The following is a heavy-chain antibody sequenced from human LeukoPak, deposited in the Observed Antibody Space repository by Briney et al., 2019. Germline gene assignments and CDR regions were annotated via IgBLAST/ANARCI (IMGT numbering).Heavy chain of an antibody. CDR1: GFTFDDYA. V-gene: IGHV3-9*01. CDR3: AKDSYSIVGATPFDY. Sequence: GGSLRLSCAASGFTFDDYAMHWVRQAPGKGLEWVSGISWNSGSIGYADSVKGRFTISRDNAKNSLYLQMNSLRAEDTALYYCAKDSYSIVGATPFDYWGQGTLVTVSS. CDR2: ISWNSGSI. J-gene: IGHJ4*02. D-gene: IGHD1-26*01.